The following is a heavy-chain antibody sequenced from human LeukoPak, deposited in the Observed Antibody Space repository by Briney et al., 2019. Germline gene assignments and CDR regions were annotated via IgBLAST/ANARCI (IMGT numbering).Heavy chain of an antibody. CDR2: IYYSGST. Sequence: SETLSLTCTVSGGSISSSSYYWGWIRQPPGKGLEWIGSIYYSGSTYYNPSLKSRVAISVDTSKNQFSLKLSSVTAADTAVYYCARHGGYYSDAFDIWGQGTMVTVSS. V-gene: IGHV4-39*01. J-gene: IGHJ3*02. D-gene: IGHD3-22*01. CDR1: GGSISSSSYY. CDR3: ARHGGYYSDAFDI.